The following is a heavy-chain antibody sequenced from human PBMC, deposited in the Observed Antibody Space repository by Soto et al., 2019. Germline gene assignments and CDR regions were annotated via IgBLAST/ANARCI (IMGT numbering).Heavy chain of an antibody. D-gene: IGHD6-19*01. CDR2: IYYNGSP. CDR1: GDSLKTYY. CDR3: ARGGSGWYYWFDP. J-gene: IGHJ5*02. Sequence: SDTLSLTCSVSGDSLKTYYWSWLRQPPGKGLEWIGNIYYNGSPNYNPSLKSRVTISIDTSKSQFSLKLSSVTAADTAMYYCARGGSGWYYWFDPWGQGTLVTVSS. V-gene: IGHV4-59*01.